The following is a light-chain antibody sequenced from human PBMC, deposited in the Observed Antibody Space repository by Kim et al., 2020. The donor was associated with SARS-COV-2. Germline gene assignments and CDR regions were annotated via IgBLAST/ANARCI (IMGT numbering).Light chain of an antibody. CDR2: GKD. J-gene: IGLJ2*01. CDR3: NSRDSNDYVV. Sequence: SSELTQDPAVSVALGQTVRITCQGDSLRTYYATWYQQKPGQAPKVVIYGKDNRPSGVPDRFSGSSSGNTAYLTITGTQAVDEADYYCNSRDSNDYVVFGGGTKVTVL. CDR1: SLRTYY. V-gene: IGLV3-19*01.